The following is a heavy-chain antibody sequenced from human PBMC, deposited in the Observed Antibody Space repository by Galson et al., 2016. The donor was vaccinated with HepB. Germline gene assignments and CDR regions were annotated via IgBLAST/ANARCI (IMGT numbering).Heavy chain of an antibody. J-gene: IGHJ6*02. Sequence: SLRLSCAASGFYFSDYSMNWVRQAPGKGLEWLSYISANSDSTYYADSVKGRFTISRDNAKNPLYLQMNSLRDEDTAVYYCARERAETVAQGVIRVHRIHYYYGMDVWGQGTTVTASS. CDR1: GFYFSDYS. CDR2: ISANSDST. V-gene: IGHV3-48*02. CDR3: ARERAETVAQGVIRVHRIHYYYGMDV. D-gene: IGHD3-10*01.